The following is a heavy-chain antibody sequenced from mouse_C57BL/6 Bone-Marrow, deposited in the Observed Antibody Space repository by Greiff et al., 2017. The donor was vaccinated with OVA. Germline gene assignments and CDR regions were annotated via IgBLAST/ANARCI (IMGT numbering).Heavy chain of an antibody. Sequence: DVKLVESGGGLVKPGGSLKLSCAASGFTFSSYTMSWVRQTPEKRLEWVATISGGGGNTYYPDSVKGRFTISRDNAKNTLYLQMSSLRSKDTALYYCASPRSYYDGSSYWYFDVWGTGTTVTVSS. J-gene: IGHJ1*03. D-gene: IGHD1-1*01. CDR2: ISGGGGNT. CDR3: ASPRSYYDGSSYWYFDV. CDR1: GFTFSSYT. V-gene: IGHV5-9*01.